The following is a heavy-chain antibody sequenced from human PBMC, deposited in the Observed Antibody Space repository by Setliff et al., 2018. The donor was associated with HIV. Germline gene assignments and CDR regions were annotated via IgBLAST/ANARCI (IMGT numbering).Heavy chain of an antibody. Sequence: GGSLRLSCAASGFTLDNYAMSWVRQRPGEGLEWVASITWNRGTIAYADSVKGRFAISRDNAKNSLYLQMNSLRAEDTAVYYCASSVGTSLYYYYYMDVWGKGTTVTVSS. V-gene: IGHV3-9*01. CDR1: GFTLDNYA. CDR2: ITWNRGTI. J-gene: IGHJ6*03. CDR3: ASSVGTSLYYYYYMDV. D-gene: IGHD6-6*01.